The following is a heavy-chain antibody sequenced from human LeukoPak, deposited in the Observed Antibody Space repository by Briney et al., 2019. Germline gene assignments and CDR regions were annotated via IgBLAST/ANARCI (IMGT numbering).Heavy chain of an antibody. D-gene: IGHD3-10*01. CDR1: GFTVSNAW. V-gene: IGHV3-15*01. Sequence: GGSLRLSCVVSGFTVSNAWMSWVRQAPGKGLEWVGRIKSKADGGTVDYAAPVKGRFTISRDDSKNTLYLQMNSLKTEDTAVYYCTTAVRVIDAFDIWGQGTMVTVSS. CDR2: IKSKADGGTV. J-gene: IGHJ3*02. CDR3: TTAVRVIDAFDI.